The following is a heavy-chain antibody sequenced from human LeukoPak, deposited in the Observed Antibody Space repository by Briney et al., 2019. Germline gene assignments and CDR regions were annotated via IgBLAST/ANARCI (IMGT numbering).Heavy chain of an antibody. CDR2: IFTSGIT. D-gene: IGHD3-10*01. CDR1: GGSISIYY. Sequence: SETLSLTCTVSGGSISIYYWNWIRQPAGKGLEWIGRIFTSGITNYDPSLKSRVAMSVDTSKNQFSLNLSSVTAADTAVYYCARESSGNYYNPLGYMDVWGKGTTVTVSS. V-gene: IGHV4-4*07. CDR3: ARESSGNYYNPLGYMDV. J-gene: IGHJ6*03.